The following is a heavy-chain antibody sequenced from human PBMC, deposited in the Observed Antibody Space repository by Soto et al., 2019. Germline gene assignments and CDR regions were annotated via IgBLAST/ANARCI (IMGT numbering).Heavy chain of an antibody. CDR3: TRFSMDSSSGWFDP. Sequence: EVQLVESGGDLVQPGGSLKVSCAASGFTFSGSAIHWVRQASGKGLEWVGRIRSKVNTYATAYAASVKGRFSISRDDSNNTAYLEMNSLKTEDTAVYYCTRFSMDSSSGWFDPWGQGTLVAVSS. V-gene: IGHV3-73*02. J-gene: IGHJ5*02. CDR1: GFTFSGSA. CDR2: IRSKVNTYAT. D-gene: IGHD6-6*01.